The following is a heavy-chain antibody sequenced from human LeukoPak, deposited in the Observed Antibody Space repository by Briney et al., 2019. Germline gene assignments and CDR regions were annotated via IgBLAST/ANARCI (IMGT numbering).Heavy chain of an antibody. CDR1: GGSMSSYY. CDR3: ARDAAGIAAAEGWFDP. CDR2: IYYSGST. V-gene: IGHV4-59*12. J-gene: IGHJ5*02. Sequence: SETLSLTCTVSGGSMSSYYWSWIRQPPGKGLEWIGYIYYSGSTNYNPSLKSRVTISVDTSKNQFTLKLSSVTAADTAVYYCARDAAGIAAAEGWFDPWGQGTLVTVSS. D-gene: IGHD6-13*01.